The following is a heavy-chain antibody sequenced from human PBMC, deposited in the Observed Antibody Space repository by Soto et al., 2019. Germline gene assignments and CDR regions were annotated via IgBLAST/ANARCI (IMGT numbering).Heavy chain of an antibody. D-gene: IGHD3-3*01. CDR2: INAGNGNT. V-gene: IGHV1-3*01. Sequence: ASVEGSCQGSCYTFPCYSMHLVRPAPRPRLEWMGWINAGNGNTKYSQKFQGRVTITRDTSASTAYMELSSLRSEDTAVYYCARDRRGYDFWSGYYSYWGQGTLVTVSS. CDR1: CYTFPCYS. J-gene: IGHJ4*02. CDR3: ARDRRGYDFWSGYYSY.